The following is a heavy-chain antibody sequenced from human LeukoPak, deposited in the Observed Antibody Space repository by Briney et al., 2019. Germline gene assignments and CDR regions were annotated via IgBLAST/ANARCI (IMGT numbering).Heavy chain of an antibody. Sequence: PGGSLRLSCAASGFTFSSCAMSWVRQAPGKGLEWVSAISASGGSTYYADSVKGRFTISRDNSKNTLYLQMNSLRAEDTAVYYCAKDRDSSSWYDHDAFDIWGQGTMVTVSS. J-gene: IGHJ3*02. D-gene: IGHD6-13*01. CDR1: GFTFSSCA. V-gene: IGHV3-23*01. CDR3: AKDRDSSSWYDHDAFDI. CDR2: ISASGGST.